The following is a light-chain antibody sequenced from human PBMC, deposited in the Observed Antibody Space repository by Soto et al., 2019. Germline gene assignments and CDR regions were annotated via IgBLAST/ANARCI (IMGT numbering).Light chain of an antibody. CDR1: KTISNY. CDR3: QQSYSTPIS. CDR2: TAS. V-gene: IGKV1-39*01. Sequence: DIQMTQSPSSLSASVGDRVTITCRASKTISNYLNWYQKKPGKAPNLLMYTASNLQSGVPSRFSGSGSGTDFTLTISSLQPEDFATYYCQQSYSTPISFGQGTRLEIK. J-gene: IGKJ5*01.